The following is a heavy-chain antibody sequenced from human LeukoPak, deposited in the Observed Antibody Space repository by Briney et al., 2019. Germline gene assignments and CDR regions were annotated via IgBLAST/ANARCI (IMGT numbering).Heavy chain of an antibody. D-gene: IGHD5-18*01. CDR1: GGSISDYY. CDR3: ARARRGFSSPGDS. J-gene: IGHJ4*02. CDR2: IYYSGDT. V-gene: IGHV4-59*13. Sequence: SETLSLTCTVSGGSISDYYWSWLRQPPGKGLEWIGYIYYSGDTNYNPSLKSRVTMSVDTSTNQFSLKVNSVTAADTAVYFCARARRGFSSPGDSWGQGTLVTVSS.